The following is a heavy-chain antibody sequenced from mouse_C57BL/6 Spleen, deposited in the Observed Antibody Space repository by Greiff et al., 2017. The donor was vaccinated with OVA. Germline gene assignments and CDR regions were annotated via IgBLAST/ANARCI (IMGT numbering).Heavy chain of an antibody. V-gene: IGHV1-53*01. Sequence: QVQLKQPGTELVKPGASVKLSCKASGYTFTSYWMHWVKQRPGQGLEWIGNINPSNGGTNYNEKFKSKATLTVDKSSSTAYMQLSSLTSEDSAVYYCAREGYYGRGAPFDYWGQGTTLTVSS. J-gene: IGHJ2*01. CDR1: GYTFTSYW. CDR2: INPSNGGT. CDR3: AREGYYGRGAPFDY. D-gene: IGHD1-1*01.